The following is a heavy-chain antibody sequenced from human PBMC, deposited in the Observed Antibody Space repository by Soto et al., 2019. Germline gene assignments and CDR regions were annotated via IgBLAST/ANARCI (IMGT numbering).Heavy chain of an antibody. D-gene: IGHD6-19*01. Sequence: PGGSLRLSCAASGFTFSSYAMSWVRQAPGKGLEWVSAISGSGGSTYYADSVKGRFTISRDNSKNTLYLQMNSLRAEDTAVYYCAKDAAYPIYSSGWYYFDYWGQGTLVTVSS. CDR2: ISGSGGST. J-gene: IGHJ4*02. CDR1: GFTFSSYA. V-gene: IGHV3-23*01. CDR3: AKDAAYPIYSSGWYYFDY.